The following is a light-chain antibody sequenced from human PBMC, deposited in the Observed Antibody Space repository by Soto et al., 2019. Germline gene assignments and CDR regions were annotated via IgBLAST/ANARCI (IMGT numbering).Light chain of an antibody. Sequence: DFHITQSPSTLSASVGDRVTITCRASQNIRSRLAWFQQKPGKAPELLIYDASSLESGVPSRFSGSGSGTEFTLTISTLQSEDFAIYYCQHYNNWPPWTFGQGTKVDIK. CDR2: DAS. V-gene: IGKV1-5*01. J-gene: IGKJ1*01. CDR3: QHYNNWPPWT. CDR1: QNIRSR.